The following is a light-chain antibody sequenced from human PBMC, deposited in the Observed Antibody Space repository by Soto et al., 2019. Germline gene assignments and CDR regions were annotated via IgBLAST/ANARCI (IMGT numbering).Light chain of an antibody. CDR1: QSVSSNY. V-gene: IGKV3-11*01. CDR2: DAS. CDR3: QQRSNWPRT. Sequence: EIVLTQSPGTLSLSPGERATLSCRASQSVSSNYLAWYQQKPGQAPRLHIYDASNRATGIPARFSGSGSGTDFTLTISSLEPEDFAVYYCQQRSNWPRTFGQGTKVDIK. J-gene: IGKJ1*01.